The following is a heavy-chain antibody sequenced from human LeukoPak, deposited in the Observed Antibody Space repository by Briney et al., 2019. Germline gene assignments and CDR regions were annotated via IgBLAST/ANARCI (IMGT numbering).Heavy chain of an antibody. CDR3: ARRKTHFDILTGYYNYGMDV. V-gene: IGHV3-48*03. CDR1: GFTFSSYE. CDR2: ISSSGSTI. J-gene: IGHJ6*02. Sequence: GGSLRLSCAASGFTFSSYEMIWVRQAPGKGLEWFSYISSSGSTIYYADSVKGRFPISRDNAKNSLYLQMNSLRDEDTAVYYCARRKTHFDILTGYYNYGMDVWGQGTTVTVSS. D-gene: IGHD3-9*01.